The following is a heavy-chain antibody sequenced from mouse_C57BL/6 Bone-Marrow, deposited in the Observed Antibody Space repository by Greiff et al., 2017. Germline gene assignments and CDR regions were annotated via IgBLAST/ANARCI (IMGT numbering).Heavy chain of an antibody. CDR3: TTEGLFDY. J-gene: IGHJ2*01. CDR1: GFTFKSDW. Sequence: VQLQQSGAELVKPGASVKLSCKASGFTFKSDWMHWVKQRPGQGLEWIGWIDPGSGDTKYDKKFKGKATITADTSSTTAYLQLSSLTSEDTAVYYGTTEGLFDYWGQGTTLTVSS. V-gene: IGHV14-4*01. CDR2: IDPGSGDT.